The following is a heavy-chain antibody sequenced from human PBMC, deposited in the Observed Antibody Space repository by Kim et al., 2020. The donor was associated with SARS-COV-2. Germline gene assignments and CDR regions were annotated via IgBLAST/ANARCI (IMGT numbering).Heavy chain of an antibody. CDR1: GGSISSSSYY. D-gene: IGHD3-10*01. Sequence: SETLSLTCTVSGGSISSSSYYWGWIRQPPGKGLEWIGSIYYSGSTYYNPSLKSRVTISVDTSKNQFSLKLSSVTAADTAVYYCARLNRSQGGLDYWGQGTLVTVSS. V-gene: IGHV4-39*01. CDR3: ARLNRSQGGLDY. J-gene: IGHJ4*02. CDR2: IYYSGST.